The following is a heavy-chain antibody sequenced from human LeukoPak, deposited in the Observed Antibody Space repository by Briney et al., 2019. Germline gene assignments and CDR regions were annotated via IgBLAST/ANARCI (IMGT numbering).Heavy chain of an antibody. V-gene: IGHV4-34*01. CDR2: INHSGST. CDR1: GGPFSGYY. CDR3: ARGDGPMVRGVNEFDY. J-gene: IGHJ4*02. Sequence: PSETLSLTCAVYGGPFSGYYWSWIRQPPGKGLEWIGEINHSGSTNNNPSLKSRVTISVDTSKNQFSLKLSSVTAADTAVYYCARGDGPMVRGVNEFDYWGQGTLVTVSS. D-gene: IGHD3-10*01.